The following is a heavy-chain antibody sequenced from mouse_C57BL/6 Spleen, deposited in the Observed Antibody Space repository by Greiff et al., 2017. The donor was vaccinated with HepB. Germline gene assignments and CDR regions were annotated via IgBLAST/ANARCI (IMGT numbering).Heavy chain of an antibody. CDR3: ARNLITTVVATRGYAMDY. V-gene: IGHV2-2*01. CDR1: GFSLTSYG. Sequence: QVQLQQSGPGLVQPSQSLSITCTVSGFSLTSYGVHWVRQSPGKGLEWLGVIWSGGSTDYNAAFISRLSISKDNSKSQVFFKMNSLQADDTAIYYCARNLITTVVATRGYAMDYWGQGTSVTVSS. CDR2: IWSGGST. D-gene: IGHD1-1*01. J-gene: IGHJ4*01.